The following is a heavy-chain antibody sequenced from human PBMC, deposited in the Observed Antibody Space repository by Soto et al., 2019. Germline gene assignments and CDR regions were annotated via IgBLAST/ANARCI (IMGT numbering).Heavy chain of an antibody. J-gene: IGHJ3*02. V-gene: IGHV1-69*12. Sequence: QVQLVQSGAEVKKPGSSVKVSCKASGGTFSSYAISWVRQAPGQGLEWMGGIIPIFGTANYAQKFQGRVTIPADESTSTAYMELSSLRSEDTAVYYCAKGGTGVHYGDYAFDIWGQGTMVTVSS. CDR2: IIPIFGTA. D-gene: IGHD4-17*01. CDR3: AKGGTGVHYGDYAFDI. CDR1: GGTFSSYA.